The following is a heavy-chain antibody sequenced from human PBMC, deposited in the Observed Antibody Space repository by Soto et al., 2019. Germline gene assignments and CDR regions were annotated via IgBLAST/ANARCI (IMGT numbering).Heavy chain of an antibody. V-gene: IGHV4-34*01. CDR2: INHSGST. CDR3: ARGRMIVVQLYNWFDP. J-gene: IGHJ5*02. CDR1: GGSFSGYY. Sequence: ETLSLTCAVYGGSFSGYYWSWIRQPPGKGLEWIGEINHSGSTNYNPSLKSRVTISVDTSKNQFSLKLSSVTAADTAVYYCARGRMIVVQLYNWFDPWGQGTLVTVSS. D-gene: IGHD3-22*01.